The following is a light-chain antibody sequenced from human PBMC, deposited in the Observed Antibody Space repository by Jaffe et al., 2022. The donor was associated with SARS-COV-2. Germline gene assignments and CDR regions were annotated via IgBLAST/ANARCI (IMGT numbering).Light chain of an antibody. J-gene: IGLJ1*01. CDR3: SSYAGSNNPYV. Sequence: QSALTQPPSASGSPGQSVTISCTGTSSDIGGYNYVSWYQQHPGKAPKFMIYEVSKRPSGVPDRFSGSKSGNTASLTVSGLQADDEADYYCSSYAGSNNPYVFGTGTKVTVL. CDR2: EVS. V-gene: IGLV2-8*01. CDR1: SSDIGGYNY.